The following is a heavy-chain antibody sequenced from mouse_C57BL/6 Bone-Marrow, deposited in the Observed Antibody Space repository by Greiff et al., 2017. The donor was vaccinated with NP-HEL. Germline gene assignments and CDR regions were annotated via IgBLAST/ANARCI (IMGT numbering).Heavy chain of an antibody. CDR3: ARKALYGSSPAWFAY. D-gene: IGHD1-1*01. V-gene: IGHV1-22*01. Sequence: VQLQQSGPELVKPGASVKMSCKASGYTFTDYNMHWVKQSHGKSLEWIGYINPNNGGTSYNQKFKGKATLTVNKSSSTAYMELRSLTSEDSAVYYCARKALYGSSPAWFAYWGQGTLVTVSA. CDR1: GYTFTDYN. CDR2: INPNNGGT. J-gene: IGHJ3*01.